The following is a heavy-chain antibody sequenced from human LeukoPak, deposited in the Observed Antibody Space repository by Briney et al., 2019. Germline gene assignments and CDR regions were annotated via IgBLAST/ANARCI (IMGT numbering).Heavy chain of an antibody. Sequence: PSETLSLTCTVSGGSVTKYYWHWIRQAPGKGLEWIGFIFHTGITNYNPSLKSRVTISVDTSKNQFFLKLTSVTAADTAVYFCARDLFPINWFESWGQGTLVTVSS. J-gene: IGHJ5*01. V-gene: IGHV4-59*02. CDR3: ARDLFPINWFES. CDR1: GGSVTKYY. CDR2: IFHTGIT. D-gene: IGHD2-2*02.